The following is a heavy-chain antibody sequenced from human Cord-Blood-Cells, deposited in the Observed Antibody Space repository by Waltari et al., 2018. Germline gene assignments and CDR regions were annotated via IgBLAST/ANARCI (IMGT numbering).Heavy chain of an antibody. Sequence: QVQLVQSGAEVKKPGASVTVSCKASGYTFTSYDINWVRQATGQGLEWMGLMNPNSGNTGYAQKFQGRVTMTRNTSISTAYMELSSLRSEDTAVYYCARGLNDDYGDYPKDYWGQGTLVTVSS. CDR1: GYTFTSYD. CDR3: ARGLNDDYGDYPKDY. V-gene: IGHV1-8*01. CDR2: MNPNSGNT. D-gene: IGHD4-17*01. J-gene: IGHJ4*02.